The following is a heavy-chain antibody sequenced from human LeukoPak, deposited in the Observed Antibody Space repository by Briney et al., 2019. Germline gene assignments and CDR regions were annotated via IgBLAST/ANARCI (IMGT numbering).Heavy chain of an antibody. Sequence: PSETLSLTCAVSGGSISSGGYSWSWIRQPPGKGLEWIGYIYYSGSTYYNPSLKSRVTISVDTSKNQFSLKLSSVTAADTAVYYCAREVWFGELSRYYYYMDVWGKGTTVTISS. CDR2: IYYSGST. CDR1: GGSISSGGYS. CDR3: AREVWFGELSRYYYYMDV. D-gene: IGHD3-10*01. V-gene: IGHV4-30-4*07. J-gene: IGHJ6*03.